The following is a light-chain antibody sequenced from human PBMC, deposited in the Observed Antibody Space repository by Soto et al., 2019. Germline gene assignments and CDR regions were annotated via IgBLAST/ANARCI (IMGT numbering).Light chain of an antibody. Sequence: QSVLTQPASVSGPPGQSITISCTGTSGDVGGYNYVSWYQQHPGKAPKLMIFDVSNRPSGVSNRFSGSKSGNTASLTISGLHPEDEADYYCSSYIWTSRGIFGAGTKVPVL. J-gene: IGLJ1*01. CDR1: SGDVGGYNY. CDR3: SSYIWTSRGI. CDR2: DVS. V-gene: IGLV2-14*01.